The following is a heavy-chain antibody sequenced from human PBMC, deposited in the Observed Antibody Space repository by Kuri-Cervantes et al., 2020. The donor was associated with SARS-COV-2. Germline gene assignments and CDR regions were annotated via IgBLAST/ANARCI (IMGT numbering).Heavy chain of an antibody. V-gene: IGHV3-53*01. Sequence: GESLKISCAASGFTVSSNYMSWVRQAPGKGLEWVSVIYSGGSTYYADSVKGRFTISRDNSKNTLYPQMNSLRAEDTAVYYCAIAAAEFFDYWGQGTLVTVSS. CDR1: GFTVSSNY. CDR3: AIAAAEFFDY. CDR2: IYSGGST. J-gene: IGHJ4*02. D-gene: IGHD6-13*01.